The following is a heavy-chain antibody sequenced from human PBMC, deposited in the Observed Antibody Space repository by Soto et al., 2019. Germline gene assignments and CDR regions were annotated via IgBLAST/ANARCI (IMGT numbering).Heavy chain of an antibody. D-gene: IGHD3-22*01. Sequence: GASLKISCKGSGYSFAGYWITWVRQKPGKGLEWMGRIDPSDSQTYYSPSFRGHVTISATKSITTVFLQWSSLRASDTAMYYCARQIYDSDTGPNFQYYFDSWGQGTPVAVSS. J-gene: IGHJ4*02. CDR2: IDPSDSQT. CDR1: GYSFAGYW. CDR3: ARQIYDSDTGPNFQYYFDS. V-gene: IGHV5-10-1*01.